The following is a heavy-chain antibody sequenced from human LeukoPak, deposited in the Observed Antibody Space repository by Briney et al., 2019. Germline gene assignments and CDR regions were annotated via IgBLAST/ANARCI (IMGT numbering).Heavy chain of an antibody. D-gene: IGHD6-19*01. CDR3: FLAVAGTVNY. J-gene: IGHJ4*02. CDR1: GGSISSSSYY. CDR2: IYYSGRT. Sequence: SETLSLTCTVSGGSISSSSYYWGWIRQPPGKGLEWIGSIYYSGRTYYNPSLKSRVAISVDTSKNHFSLKLSSVTAADTAVFYCFLAVAGTVNYWGQGTLVTVSS. V-gene: IGHV4-39*02.